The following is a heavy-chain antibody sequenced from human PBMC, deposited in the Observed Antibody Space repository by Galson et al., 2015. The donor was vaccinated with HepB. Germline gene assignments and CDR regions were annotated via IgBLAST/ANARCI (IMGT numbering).Heavy chain of an antibody. J-gene: IGHJ4*02. CDR1: GFTFSSYG. Sequence: SLRLSCAASGFTFSSYGMHWVRQAPGKGLEWVAVIWYDGSNKYYADSVKGRFTISRDDSKNTLYLQMNSLRAEDTAVYYCARDDGGSGWYTGDYWGQGTLVTVSS. D-gene: IGHD6-19*01. V-gene: IGHV3-33*01. CDR2: IWYDGSNK. CDR3: ARDDGGSGWYTGDY.